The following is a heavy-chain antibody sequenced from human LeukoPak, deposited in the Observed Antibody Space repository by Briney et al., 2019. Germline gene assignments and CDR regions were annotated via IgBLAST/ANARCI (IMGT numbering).Heavy chain of an antibody. V-gene: IGHV4-59*01. J-gene: IGHJ4*02. CDR1: GGSINSYY. CDR3: ARGFDRDYVWGSYRQTTLDY. D-gene: IGHD3-16*02. CDR2: IYYSGST. Sequence: SETLSLTCTVSGGSINSYYWSWIRQPPGKGLEWIGYIYYSGSTNYNPSLKSRVTISVDTSKNQFSLKLSSVTAADTAVYYCARGFDRDYVWGSYRQTTLDYWGQGTLVTVSS.